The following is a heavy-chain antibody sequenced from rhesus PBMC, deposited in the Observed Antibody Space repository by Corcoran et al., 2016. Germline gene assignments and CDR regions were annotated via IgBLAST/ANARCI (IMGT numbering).Heavy chain of an antibody. J-gene: IGHJ4*01. D-gene: IGHD6S26*01. CDR3: AKWGLNSGCSG. V-gene: IGHV3S5*01. Sequence: EVQLVESGGGLVQPGGSLRLSCAASGFIFSNYGMTWVRQAPGKGLEWVSYISNECIRKYYADSVKGRFTISRDSSQNTLSLQMSSLRGEDTAVYYCAKWGLNSGCSGWGQGVLVTVSS. CDR2: ISNECIRK. CDR1: GFIFSNYG.